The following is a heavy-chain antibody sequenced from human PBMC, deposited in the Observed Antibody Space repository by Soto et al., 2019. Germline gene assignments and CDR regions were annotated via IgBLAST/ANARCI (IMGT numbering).Heavy chain of an antibody. V-gene: IGHV2-5*02. J-gene: IGHJ4*02. D-gene: IGHD2-15*01. Sequence: QITLKESGPTLVKPTQTRTLTCTFSGFSLSTSGVGVGWIRQPPGKALEWLALIYWDDDKRYSPSLKSRLTITKDTSKTQVVLTMTNMDPVDTATYYCAHTQDIVVVVAATNFDYWGQGTLVTVSS. CDR2: IYWDDDK. CDR1: GFSLSTSGVG. CDR3: AHTQDIVVVVAATNFDY.